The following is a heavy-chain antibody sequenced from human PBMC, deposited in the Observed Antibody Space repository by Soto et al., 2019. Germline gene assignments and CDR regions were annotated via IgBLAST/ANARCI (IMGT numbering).Heavy chain of an antibody. J-gene: IGHJ4*02. CDR2: IYYSGST. Sequence: SVTMSLTCTVSGGSIISGGYYWSWIRQHPGKGLEWIGYIYYSGSTYYNPSLKSRVTISVDTSKNQFSLKLSSVTAADTAVCYCARSDGDYLLSYWGQGTLVTVSS. CDR1: GGSIISGGYY. D-gene: IGHD4-17*01. CDR3: ARSDGDYLLSY. V-gene: IGHV4-31*03.